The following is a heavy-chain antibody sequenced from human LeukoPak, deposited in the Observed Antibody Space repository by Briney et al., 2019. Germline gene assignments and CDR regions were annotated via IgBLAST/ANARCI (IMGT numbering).Heavy chain of an antibody. J-gene: IGHJ6*02. CDR1: GFTFSSYW. CDR3: ARDRRGATGITGTYYYYGMDV. Sequence: GRSLRLSCAASGFTFSSYWMSWVRQAPGKGLQWVANIKQDGSEKYYVDSVKGRFTISRDNAKNSLYLQMNSLRAEDTAVYYCARDRRGATGITGTYYYYGMDVWGQGTTVTVSS. D-gene: IGHD1/OR15-1a*01. CDR2: IKQDGSEK. V-gene: IGHV3-7*01.